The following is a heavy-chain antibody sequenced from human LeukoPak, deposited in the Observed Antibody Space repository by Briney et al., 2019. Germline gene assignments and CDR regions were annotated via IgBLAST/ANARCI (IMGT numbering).Heavy chain of an antibody. CDR3: ARNYYDSSGPDYYYYGMDV. V-gene: IGHV1-18*01. Sequence: ASVKVSCKASGYTFTSYGISWVRQAPGQGLEWMGWINAYNGNTNYAQKFQGWVTMTRDTSISTAYMELSRLRSDDTAVYYCARNYYDSSGPDYYYYGMDVWGQGTTVTVSS. D-gene: IGHD3-22*01. CDR1: GYTFTSYG. J-gene: IGHJ6*02. CDR2: INAYNGNT.